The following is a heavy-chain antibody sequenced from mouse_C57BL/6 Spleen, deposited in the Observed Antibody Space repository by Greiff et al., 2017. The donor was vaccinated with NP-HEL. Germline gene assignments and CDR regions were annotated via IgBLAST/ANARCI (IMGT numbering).Heavy chain of an antibody. CDR1: GYTFTTYP. D-gene: IGHD1-1*01. V-gene: IGHV1-47*01. Sequence: VQLQQSGAELVKPGASVKMSCKASGYTFTTYPIEWMKQNHGKSLEWIGNFHPYNDDTKYNEKFKGKATLTVEKSSSTVYLELSRLTSDDSAVYYCARGYYGSSLNWYFDVWGTGTTVTVSS. J-gene: IGHJ1*03. CDR2: FHPYNDDT. CDR3: ARGYYGSSLNWYFDV.